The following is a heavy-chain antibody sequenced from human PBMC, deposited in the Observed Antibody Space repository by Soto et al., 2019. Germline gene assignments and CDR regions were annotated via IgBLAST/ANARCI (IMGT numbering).Heavy chain of an antibody. J-gene: IGHJ5*02. CDR1: GYTFTRYA. V-gene: IGHV1-3*04. D-gene: IGHD4-17*01. Sequence: QVQLVQSGTEVKKPGASVKVSCKASGYTFTRYAMHWVRQAPGQGLEWIGWINTGNGSSHYSQKFQGRVTFTRDTSASTAYMELRSLTSEDSAVYFCARNVDYFDPWGKGTLVTVSS. CDR3: ARNVDYFDP. CDR2: INTGNGSS.